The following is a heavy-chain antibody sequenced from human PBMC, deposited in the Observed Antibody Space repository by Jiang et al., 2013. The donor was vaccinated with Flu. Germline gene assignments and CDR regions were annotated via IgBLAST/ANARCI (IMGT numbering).Heavy chain of an antibody. CDR1: GGTFSSYA. J-gene: IGHJ4*02. CDR2: IIPIFGTA. CDR3: AENGVGATTGYFDY. Sequence: GAEVKKPGSSVKVSCKASGGTFSSYAISWVRQAPGQGLEWMGGIIPIFGTANYAQKFQGRVTITADKSTSTAYMELSSLRSEDTAVYYCAENGVGATTGYFDYWGQGTLVTVSS. D-gene: IGHD1-26*01. V-gene: IGHV1-69*06.